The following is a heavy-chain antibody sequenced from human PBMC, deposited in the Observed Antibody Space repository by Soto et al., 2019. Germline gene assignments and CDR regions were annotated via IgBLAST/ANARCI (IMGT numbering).Heavy chain of an antibody. CDR2: ISYDGSNQ. CDR3: ARVERGMDV. Sequence: LRLSCAASGFTFNIYGMHWVRQAPDKGLEWVALISYDGSNQYYADSVKGRFTISRDNSKNTLFLQMNSLRADDTAVYYCARVERGMDVWGQGTTVTVSS. CDR1: GFTFNIYG. V-gene: IGHV3-30*03. J-gene: IGHJ6*02.